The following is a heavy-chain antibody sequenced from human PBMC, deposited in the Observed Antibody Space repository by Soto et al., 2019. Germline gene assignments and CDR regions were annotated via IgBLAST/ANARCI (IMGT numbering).Heavy chain of an antibody. CDR1: GGSISSSSYY. J-gene: IGHJ4*02. CDR3: ARSLITTVPEAY. CDR2: IYYSGST. Sequence: SETLSLTCTVSGGSISSSSYYWSWIRQPAGKGLEWIGSIYYSGSTYYNPSLKSRVTISVDTSKNQFSLKLSSVTAADTAVYYCARSLITTVPEAYWGQGIL. V-gene: IGHV4-39*01. D-gene: IGHD3-10*01.